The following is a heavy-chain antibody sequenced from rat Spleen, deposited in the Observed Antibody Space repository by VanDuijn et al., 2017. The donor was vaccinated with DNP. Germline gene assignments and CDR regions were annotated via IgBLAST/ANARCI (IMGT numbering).Heavy chain of an antibody. CDR3: TREVAPFAY. Sequence: QVQLKESGPGLVQPSQTLSLTCTVSGFSLTSYGVIWVRQPPGKGLEWIAGISSDGNTYYNSALKSRLSISRDTSKSQVFLKMNSLQTEDTAIYFCTREVAPFAYWGQGTLVTVSS. V-gene: IGHV2S12*01. CDR1: GFSLTSYG. CDR2: ISSDGNT. J-gene: IGHJ3*01.